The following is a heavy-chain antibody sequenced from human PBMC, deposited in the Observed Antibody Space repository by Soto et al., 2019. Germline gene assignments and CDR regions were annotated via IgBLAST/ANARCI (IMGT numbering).Heavy chain of an antibody. CDR3: ARHIHYDFWSGPNWFDP. D-gene: IGHD3-3*01. Sequence: QLQLQESGPGLVKPSETLSLTCTVSGGSISSSSYYWGWIRQPPGKGLEWIGSIYYSGSTYYNPPLKSRVTISVDTSKNQFSLKLSSVTAADTAVYYCARHIHYDFWSGPNWFDPWGQGTLVTVSS. V-gene: IGHV4-39*01. CDR2: IYYSGST. J-gene: IGHJ5*02. CDR1: GGSISSSSYY.